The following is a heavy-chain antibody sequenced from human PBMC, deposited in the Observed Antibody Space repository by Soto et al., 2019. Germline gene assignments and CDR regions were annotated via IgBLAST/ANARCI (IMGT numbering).Heavy chain of an antibody. D-gene: IGHD2-21*02. CDR1: GYTFTSYA. CDR3: ARDTCGVDCLFDY. J-gene: IGHJ4*02. V-gene: IGHV1-3*01. Sequence: ASVKVSCKASGYTFTSYAMHWVRQAPGQRLEWMGWINAGNGNTKYSQKFQGRVTITRDTSASTAYMELSSLRSEDTAVYYCARDTCGVDCLFDYWGQGTLVTVSS. CDR2: INAGNGNT.